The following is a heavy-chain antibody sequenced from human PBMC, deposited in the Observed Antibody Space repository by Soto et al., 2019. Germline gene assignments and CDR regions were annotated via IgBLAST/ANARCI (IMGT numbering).Heavy chain of an antibody. V-gene: IGHV1-46*01. CDR1: GFTLTRYY. D-gene: IGHD4-17*01. CDR3: ARDLDVTTVTTSFDS. J-gene: IGHJ5*01. Sequence: GASVKVSCKTSGFTLTRYYMHWVRQAPGQGLDWVGVINPIGRTTSYAQKFLGRVTMTRGASTATVYMELNSLRSEDTAVYYCARDLDVTTVTTSFDSWGQGTLVTVSS. CDR2: INPIGRTT.